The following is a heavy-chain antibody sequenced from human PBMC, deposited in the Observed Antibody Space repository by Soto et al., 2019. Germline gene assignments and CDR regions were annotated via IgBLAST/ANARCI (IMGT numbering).Heavy chain of an antibody. Sequence: ASVKVSCKASGYTFTSYYMHWVRQAPGQGLGWMGIINPSGGSTSYAQKFQGRVTMTRDTSTSTVYMELSSLRSEDTAVYYCARDVGSSPPYYYYGMDVWGQGTTVTVSS. CDR2: INPSGGST. D-gene: IGHD2-15*01. CDR1: GYTFTSYY. CDR3: ARDVGSSPPYYYYGMDV. V-gene: IGHV1-46*01. J-gene: IGHJ6*02.